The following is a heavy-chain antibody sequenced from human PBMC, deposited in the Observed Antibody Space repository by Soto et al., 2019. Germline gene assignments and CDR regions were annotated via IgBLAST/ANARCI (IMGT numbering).Heavy chain of an antibody. CDR1: GFSFVDYA. Sequence: EVQLAESGGGLVKPGRSLRLSCEASGFSFVDYAMHWVRQVPGQGLEWVSGISWDGGYTGYADSVKGRFTISRDNDKKALYLQMNRLRVEDTALYYCVKDEGVCNTIISKDAFDYWGQGTKVTVS. CDR2: ISWDGGYT. CDR3: VKDEGVCNTIISKDAFDY. D-gene: IGHD3-3*01. V-gene: IGHV3-9*01. J-gene: IGHJ3*01.